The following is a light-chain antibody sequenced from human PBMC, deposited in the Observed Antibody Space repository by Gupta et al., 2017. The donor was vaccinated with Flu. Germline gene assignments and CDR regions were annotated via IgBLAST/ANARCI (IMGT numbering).Light chain of an antibody. Sequence: QTVVIHEPALTVSPGGTVTLTCASSSGPVTSGYYATWIQQKPGQPPRTLIYSTNNKPSWTPARFSGSLVGGKAVLTLSGVQPDDEAEYYCLFYYGGAYVFGTGTKVTVL. CDR2: STN. CDR1: SGPVTSGYY. CDR3: LFYYGGAYV. V-gene: IGLV7-43*01. J-gene: IGLJ1*01.